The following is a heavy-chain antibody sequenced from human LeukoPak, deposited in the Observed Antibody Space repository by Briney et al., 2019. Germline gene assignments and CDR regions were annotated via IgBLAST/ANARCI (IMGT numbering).Heavy chain of an antibody. V-gene: IGHV1-69*05. D-gene: IGHD3-22*01. CDR1: GGTFSSYA. J-gene: IGHJ5*02. CDR2: IIPIFGTA. Sequence: SVKVSCKASGGTFSSYAISWVRQAPGQGLEWMGGIIPIFGTANYAQKFQGRVTITTDESTSTAYMELSSLRSEDTAVYYCARGRDYYYDSSGYYAPNWFDPWGQGTLVTVSS. CDR3: ARGRDYYYDSSGYYAPNWFDP.